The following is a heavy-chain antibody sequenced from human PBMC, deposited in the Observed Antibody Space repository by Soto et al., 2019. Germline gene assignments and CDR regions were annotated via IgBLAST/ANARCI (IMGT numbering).Heavy chain of an antibody. CDR2: ISGSGGST. Sequence: GGSLRLSCAASGFTFSSYAMSWVRQAPGKGLEWVSAISGSGGSTYYADSVKGRFTISRDNSKNTLYLRMNSLRAEDTAVYYCAKGSNSGVVTFDYWGQGTLVTVSS. CDR3: AKGSNSGVVTFDY. V-gene: IGHV3-23*01. J-gene: IGHJ4*02. D-gene: IGHD2-21*02. CDR1: GFTFSSYA.